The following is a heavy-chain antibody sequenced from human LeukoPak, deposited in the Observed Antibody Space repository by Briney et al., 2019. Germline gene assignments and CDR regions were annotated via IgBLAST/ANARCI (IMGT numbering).Heavy chain of an antibody. CDR2: TYYTGSS. Sequence: GSLRLSCAASGFTFSSYSMNWIRQPPGKGLEWIGTTYYTGSSFYNPSLKSRVTISVDTSKNQFSLKLSSVTAADTAMYYCASQRITDFGVVIPRGFDYWGQGTLVTVSS. D-gene: IGHD3-3*01. J-gene: IGHJ4*02. V-gene: IGHV4-39*07. CDR3: ASQRITDFGVVIPRGFDY. CDR1: GFTFSSYS.